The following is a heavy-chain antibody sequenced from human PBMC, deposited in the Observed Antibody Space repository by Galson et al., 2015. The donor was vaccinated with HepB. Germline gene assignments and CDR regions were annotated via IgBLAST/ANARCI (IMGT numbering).Heavy chain of an antibody. D-gene: IGHD3-3*01. CDR3: TSYYDFWRRSREGYY. CDR2: IWYDGSNK. CDR1: GFTFSNYG. V-gene: IGHV3-33*01. J-gene: IGHJ4*02. Sequence: SLRLSCAASGFTFSNYGMQWVRQAPGKGLEWVAGIWYDGSNKYYADSVKGLFTISRDNSKNKLYLQMNSLIAEDTAVYYCTSYYDFWRRSREGYYWGQGTLVTVSS.